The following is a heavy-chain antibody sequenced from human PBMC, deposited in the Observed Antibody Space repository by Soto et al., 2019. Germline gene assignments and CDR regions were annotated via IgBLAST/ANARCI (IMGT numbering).Heavy chain of an antibody. D-gene: IGHD6-13*01. CDR2: IYPGDSDT. Sequence: GESLKICCKGSGYSFTSYWIGWVRQMPGKGLEWMGIIYPGDSDTRYSPSFQGQVTISADKSISTAYLQWSSLKASDTAMYYCARRIAAACPYYYYRMDFWGQGTTVTVSS. V-gene: IGHV5-51*01. J-gene: IGHJ6*02. CDR3: ARRIAAACPYYYYRMDF. CDR1: GYSFTSYW.